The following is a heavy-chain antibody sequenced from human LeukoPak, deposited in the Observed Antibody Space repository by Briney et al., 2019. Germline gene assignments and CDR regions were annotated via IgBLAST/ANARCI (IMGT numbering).Heavy chain of an antibody. J-gene: IGHJ6*04. CDR3: ASDRGYCSGGSCGRYYYGMDV. CDR1: GVTFSSYA. D-gene: IGHD2-15*01. CDR2: IIPIFGTA. V-gene: IGHV1-69*06. Sequence: SVNVSCKASGVTFSSYAISSVRQAPGQGLEWMGGIIPIFGTANYAQNFQGRVTITADKSTSKDYMGLGSLRSEDTAVYYCASDRGYCSGGSCGRYYYGMDVWGKGTTVTVSS.